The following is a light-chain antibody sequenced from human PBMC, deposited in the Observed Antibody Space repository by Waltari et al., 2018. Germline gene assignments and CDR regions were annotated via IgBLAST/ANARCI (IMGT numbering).Light chain of an antibody. CDR1: QSFSSS. Sequence: DIQMTQSPSSLSASVGDIVTITCRASQSFSSSLAWYQQKPGKAPKLLIYSASSLQSGVPSRFSGSKSGTDFTLTISSLQPEDIASYYCQQYYSYPRTFGQGTKVEIK. J-gene: IGKJ1*01. V-gene: IGKV1-27*01. CDR3: QQYYSYPRT. CDR2: SAS.